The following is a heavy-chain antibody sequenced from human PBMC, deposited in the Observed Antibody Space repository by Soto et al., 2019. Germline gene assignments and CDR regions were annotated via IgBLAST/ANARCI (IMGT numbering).Heavy chain of an antibody. CDR1: YGTIRCLGYY. CDR3: ARGQSGIVKD. V-gene: IGHV4-31*03. CDR2: IYYSGST. D-gene: IGHD2-15*01. J-gene: IGHJ4*02. Sequence: YSVSYGTIRCLGYYCSWISQHPGKGLEWIGYIYYSGSTYYNPSLKSRVTISVDTSKNQFSLKLSSVTAADTAVYYCARGQSGIVKDWGQGTLVTGSS.